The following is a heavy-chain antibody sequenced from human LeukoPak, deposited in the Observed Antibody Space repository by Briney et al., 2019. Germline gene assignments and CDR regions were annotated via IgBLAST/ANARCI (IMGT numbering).Heavy chain of an antibody. CDR2: ISSSSSTI. CDR3: AKDHGYSGSYYEGYFDY. J-gene: IGHJ4*02. D-gene: IGHD1-26*01. V-gene: IGHV3-48*01. Sequence: GGSLRLSCAASGFTFSSYSMNWVRQAPGKGLEWVSYISSSSSTIYYADSVKGRFTISRDNAKNSLYLQMNSLRAEDTAVYYCAKDHGYSGSYYEGYFDYWSQGTLVTVSS. CDR1: GFTFSSYS.